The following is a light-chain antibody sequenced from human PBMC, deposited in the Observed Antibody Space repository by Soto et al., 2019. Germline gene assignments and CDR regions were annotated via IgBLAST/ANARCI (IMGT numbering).Light chain of an antibody. CDR3: QQYHSLPTT. Sequence: EIVLTQSPGTLSLSPGERATLSCRASQSVTNTYLAWYQQKPGQPPRLLIYGASNRATGIPDRFSGSGSGTDFTLTISRLEPEDFTVYYCQQYHSLPTTFGPGTKVDI. J-gene: IGKJ3*01. V-gene: IGKV3-20*01. CDR2: GAS. CDR1: QSVTNTY.